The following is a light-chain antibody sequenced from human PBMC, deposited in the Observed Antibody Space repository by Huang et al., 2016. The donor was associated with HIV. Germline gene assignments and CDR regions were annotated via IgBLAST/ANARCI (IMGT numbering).Light chain of an antibody. J-gene: IGKJ1*01. CDR2: KAS. V-gene: IGKV1-5*03. CDR3: LQYNNSSRA. Sequence: DIQMTQSPSTLSASVGERVTITCRASQSISSWLAWYQQKPGKAPKVLIYKASNLESGVQSRFSGSGSGTEFTLTISSLQPDDFATYYCLQYNNSSRAFGQGTKVEVK. CDR1: QSISSW.